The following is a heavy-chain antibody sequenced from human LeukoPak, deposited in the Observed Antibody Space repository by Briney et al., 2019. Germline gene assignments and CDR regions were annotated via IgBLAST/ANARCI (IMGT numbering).Heavy chain of an antibody. CDR1: GITFSRYW. Sequence: SGGSLRLSCVDSGITFSRYWMSWVRQAPGKGLEWVANIKQDGGEKYYVDSMKGRLTISRDNANNLVFLQMNSLTIEDTAVYYCAGGPGFLIDCWGHGTLVTVSS. CDR2: IKQDGGEK. CDR3: AGGPGFLIDC. D-gene: IGHD3-3*01. J-gene: IGHJ4*01. V-gene: IGHV3-7*01.